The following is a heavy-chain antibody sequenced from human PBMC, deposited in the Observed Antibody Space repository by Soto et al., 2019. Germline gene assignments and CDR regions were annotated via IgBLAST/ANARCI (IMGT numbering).Heavy chain of an antibody. D-gene: IGHD6-13*01. V-gene: IGHV3-23*01. CDR2: ISASGNLI. CDR3: AKRQGIGSAAKNFDF. J-gene: IGHJ4*02. Sequence: EVQLLESGGGLVQPGGSLRLSCAASGFIFSNHAMSWVRQAPGKGLEWVSGISASGNLIYYADSVKVRFNMSRDNSKNTLYLQMNSLRAEDTAVYFCAKRQGIGSAAKNFDFWGQGTLVTVSS. CDR1: GFIFSNHA.